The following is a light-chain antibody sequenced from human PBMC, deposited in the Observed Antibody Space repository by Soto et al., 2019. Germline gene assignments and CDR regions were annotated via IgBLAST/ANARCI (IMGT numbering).Light chain of an antibody. CDR3: QQYDDWLRLT. V-gene: IGKV3D-15*01. CDR1: QSVNIY. CDR2: GAS. J-gene: IGKJ4*02. Sequence: EIVMTQSPATLSVSPGERATLSCRASQSVNIYLAWYQQKPGKAPKLLIFGASSRATGIPARFSGSGSGTEFNLTISSRQSEDFAVYFCQQYDDWLRLTFGGGTKVEIK.